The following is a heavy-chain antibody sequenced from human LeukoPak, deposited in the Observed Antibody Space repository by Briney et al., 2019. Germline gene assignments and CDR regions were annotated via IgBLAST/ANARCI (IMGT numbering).Heavy chain of an antibody. J-gene: IGHJ6*02. Sequence: ASAKVSCKASGYTFTSYGISWVRQAPGQGLEWMGWISAYNGNTNYAQKLQGRVTMTTDTSTSTAYMELRSLRSDDTAVYYCARGIAPNYYDSSGYHNYYYYYGMDVWGQGTTVTVSS. CDR2: ISAYNGNT. D-gene: IGHD3-22*01. CDR3: ARGIAPNYYDSSGYHNYYYYYGMDV. V-gene: IGHV1-18*01. CDR1: GYTFTSYG.